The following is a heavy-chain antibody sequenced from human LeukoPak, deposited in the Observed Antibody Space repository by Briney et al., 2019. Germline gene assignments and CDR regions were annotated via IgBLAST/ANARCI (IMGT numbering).Heavy chain of an antibody. CDR2: VSAGGGTT. D-gene: IGHD3-22*01. CDR1: GFTFSTYA. J-gene: IGHJ4*02. CDR3: AKGFYDTGRYSPFDS. V-gene: IGHV3-23*01. Sequence: TGGSLRLSCAASGFTFSTYAMNWVRQAPGKGLEWVSGVSAGGGTTYYGDSVKGRFTISRDNSKNTVFLRMNNLRAEDAAIYYCAKGFYDTGRYSPFDSWGQGTLVTVSS.